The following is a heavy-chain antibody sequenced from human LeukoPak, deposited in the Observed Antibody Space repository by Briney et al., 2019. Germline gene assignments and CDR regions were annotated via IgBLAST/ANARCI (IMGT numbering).Heavy chain of an antibody. Sequence: ASVKVSCKASGYTFTSYGTSWVRQAPGQGLEWMGWISAYNGNTNYAQKLQGRVTMTTDTSTSTAYMELRSLTSDDTDVYYCARDQYCSSTSCYANYYYYYGMDVWGQGTTVTVSS. CDR3: ARDQYCSSTSCYANYYYYYGMDV. J-gene: IGHJ6*02. D-gene: IGHD2-2*01. CDR2: ISAYNGNT. CDR1: GYTFTSYG. V-gene: IGHV1-18*01.